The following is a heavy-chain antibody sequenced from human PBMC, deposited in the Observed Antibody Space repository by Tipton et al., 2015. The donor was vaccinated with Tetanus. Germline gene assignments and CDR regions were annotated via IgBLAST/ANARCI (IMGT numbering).Heavy chain of an antibody. CDR3: ARMINWGRYLDY. CDR1: GFTFSAYY. D-gene: IGHD7-27*01. Sequence: SLRLSCAASGFTFSAYYMSWIRLAPGKGLEWISYISHTGTTTYYSASVMGRFTVSRDNTKNSLYLEINSLRAEDTAVYYCARMINWGRYLDYWGQGTLVTVSS. J-gene: IGHJ4*02. CDR2: ISHTGTTT. V-gene: IGHV3-11*01.